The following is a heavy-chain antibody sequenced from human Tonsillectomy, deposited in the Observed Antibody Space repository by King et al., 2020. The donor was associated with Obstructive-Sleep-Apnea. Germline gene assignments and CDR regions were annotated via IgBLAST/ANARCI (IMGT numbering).Heavy chain of an antibody. V-gene: IGHV1-46*01. J-gene: IGHJ4*02. CDR3: ASDGQIGGVPPALLGF. Sequence: VQLVQSGAEVKKPGASVKVSCKASGYTFTSSYIHWVRQAPGQGLEWMGIINPSCGSTSYAQKFQGRVTMTWDTSTSTVYMELSSLRSEDTAVYFCASDGQIGGVPPALLGFWGQGTLVTVSS. CDR2: INPSCGST. CDR1: GYTFTSSY. D-gene: IGHD2-8*02.